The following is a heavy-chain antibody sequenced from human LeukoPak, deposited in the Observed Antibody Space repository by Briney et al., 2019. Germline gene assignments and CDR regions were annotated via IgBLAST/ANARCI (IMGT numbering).Heavy chain of an antibody. CDR2: FYYTGIT. D-gene: IGHD5/OR15-5a*01. CDR1: GGSVSSGSYY. J-gene: IGHJ4*02. CDR3: ASSSGYSVSEPFDH. V-gene: IGHV4-39*07. Sequence: SETLSLTCTVSGGSVSSGSYYWGWIRQPPGKGLQWIGSFYYTGITYYNPSLKGRVTMSVDTSRSQFSLKLSSVTAADTAVYYCASSSGYSVSEPFDHWGRGTLVTVSS.